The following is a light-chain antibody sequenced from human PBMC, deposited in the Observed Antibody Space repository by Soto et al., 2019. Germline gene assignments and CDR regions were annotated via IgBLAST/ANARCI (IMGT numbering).Light chain of an antibody. V-gene: IGKV3-15*01. CDR3: QQYSNWPPEYT. Sequence: EIVMTQSPATLSVSSGERATLPCRASRNVYTNLAWYQQRPGQAPRLLIYGASTRATGIPGRFSGSGSGTEFTLTISGLQSEDVAVYYCQQYSNWPPEYTFGQGTKVEI. CDR2: GAS. J-gene: IGKJ2*01. CDR1: RNVYTN.